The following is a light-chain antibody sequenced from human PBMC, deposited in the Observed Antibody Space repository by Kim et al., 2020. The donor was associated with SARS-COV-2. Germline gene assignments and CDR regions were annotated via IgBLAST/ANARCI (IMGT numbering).Light chain of an antibody. CDR1: QTISTW. J-gene: IGKJ2*01. CDR3: QHYSRFPYT. CDR2: LAS. Sequence: ASVGDRVTITGRASQTISTWLAWYQQKPGKAPKLLIYLASTLESGVPSRFIGSGSGTEFTLTIDSLQPDDFATYFCQHYSRFPYTFGQGTKVDIK. V-gene: IGKV1-5*03.